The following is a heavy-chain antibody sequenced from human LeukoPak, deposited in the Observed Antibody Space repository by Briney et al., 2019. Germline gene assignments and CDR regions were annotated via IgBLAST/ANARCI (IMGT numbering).Heavy chain of an antibody. CDR3: ARASGYCSSTSCYYYYGMDV. V-gene: IGHV3-72*01. D-gene: IGHD2-2*01. CDR2: TRNKANSYTT. CDR1: GFTFSDHY. Sequence: QPGGSLRLSCAASGFTFSDHYMDWVRQAPGKGLEWVGRTRNKANSYTTEYAASVKGRFTISRDDSKNSLYLQMNSLKTEDTAVYYCARASGYCSSTSCYYYYGMDVWGQGTTVTVSS. J-gene: IGHJ6*02.